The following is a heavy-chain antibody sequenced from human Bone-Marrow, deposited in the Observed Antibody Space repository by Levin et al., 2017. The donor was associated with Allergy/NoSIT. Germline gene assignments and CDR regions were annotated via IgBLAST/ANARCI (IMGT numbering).Heavy chain of an antibody. CDR3: AREVAATSFFDY. CDR2: IYYSGST. CDR1: GGSISSGDYY. Sequence: SQTLSLTCTVSGGSISSGDYYWSWIRQPPGKGLEWIGYIYYSGSTYHNPSLKSRVTISVDTSKNQFSLKLSSVTAADTAVYYCAREVAATSFFDYWGQGTLVTVSS. D-gene: IGHD2-15*01. V-gene: IGHV4-30-4*01. J-gene: IGHJ4*02.